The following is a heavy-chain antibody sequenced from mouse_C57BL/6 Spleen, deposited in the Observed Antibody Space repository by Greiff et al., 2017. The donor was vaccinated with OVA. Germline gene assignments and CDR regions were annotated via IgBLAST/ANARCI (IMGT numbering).Heavy chain of an antibody. CDR1: GFTFSSYA. D-gene: IGHD1-1*01. CDR2: ISDGGSYT. V-gene: IGHV5-4*03. J-gene: IGHJ4*01. Sequence: EVMLVESGGGLVKPGGSLKLSCAASGFTFSSYAMSWVRQTPEKRLEWVATISDGGSYTYYPDNVKGRFTISRDNAKNNLYLQMIHLKSEDTAMYYCASLYYGSSPLYAMDYWGQGTSVTVSS. CDR3: ASLYYGSSPLYAMDY.